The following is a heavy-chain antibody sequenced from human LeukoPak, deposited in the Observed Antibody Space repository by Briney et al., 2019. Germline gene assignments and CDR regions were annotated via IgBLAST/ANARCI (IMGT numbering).Heavy chain of an antibody. CDR1: GFTFSSYS. Sequence: PGGSLRLSCAASGFTFSSYSMNWVRQAPGKGLEYVSAISTNGGSTYYADSVKGRFTISRDNSENTLYLQMGSLRAEDMAVYYCARVYGSGSPPGYWGQGTLVTVSS. D-gene: IGHD3-10*01. J-gene: IGHJ4*02. CDR3: ARVYGSGSPPGY. CDR2: ISTNGGST. V-gene: IGHV3-64*02.